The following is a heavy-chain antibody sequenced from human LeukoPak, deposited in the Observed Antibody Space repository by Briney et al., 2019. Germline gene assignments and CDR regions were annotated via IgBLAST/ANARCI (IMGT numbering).Heavy chain of an antibody. Sequence: GGSLRLSCAASGFTLSSCSMNWVRQAPGKGLEWVSSISRSSGYVFYADSMKGRFTVSRDNSKNSLYLQMNTLRAEETAVYYCAGFPEGSSTWSIDFWGQGTLVTVSS. CDR2: ISRSSGYV. D-gene: IGHD6-13*01. J-gene: IGHJ4*02. V-gene: IGHV3-21*01. CDR3: AGFPEGSSTWSIDF. CDR1: GFTLSSCS.